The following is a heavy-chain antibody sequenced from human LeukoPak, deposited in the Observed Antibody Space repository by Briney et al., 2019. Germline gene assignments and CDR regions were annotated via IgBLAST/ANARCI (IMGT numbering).Heavy chain of an antibody. CDR1: GFTFSSYW. V-gene: IGHV3-74*01. CDR2: INSDGSST. J-gene: IGHJ6*03. D-gene: IGHD6-19*01. CDR3: ARPRRIAVAGTVSDTTYYYYYMDV. Sequence: GGSLRLSCAASGFTFSSYWMHWFRQAPGKGLVWVSRINSDGSSTSYADSVKGRFTISRDNAKNTLYLQMNSLRAEDTAVYYCARPRRIAVAGTVSDTTYYYYYMDVWGKGTTVTVSS.